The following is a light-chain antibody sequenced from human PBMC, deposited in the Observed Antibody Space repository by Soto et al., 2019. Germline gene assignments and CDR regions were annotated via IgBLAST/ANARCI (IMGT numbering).Light chain of an antibody. V-gene: IGKV1-33*01. Sequence: DIQMTQFPSSLSASVGDTVTITCQASQDISDYLNWYQQKPGKAPKLLIYDTSNLETGVPSRFSGSGSGTEFTFTINSLQPDDFATYYCQQYNSYSFGQGTKVDIK. CDR2: DTS. J-gene: IGKJ1*01. CDR1: QDISDY. CDR3: QQYNSYS.